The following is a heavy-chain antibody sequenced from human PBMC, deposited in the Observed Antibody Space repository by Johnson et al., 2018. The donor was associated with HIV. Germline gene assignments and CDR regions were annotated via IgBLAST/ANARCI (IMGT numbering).Heavy chain of an antibody. CDR1: GFDFNTHN. D-gene: IGHD2-21*02. CDR2: ISYHGSDT. J-gene: IGHJ3*02. CDR3: ATGVVVTAMNDAFDI. V-gene: IGHV3-30*04. Sequence: QVQLVESGGDVVQPGRSLRLSCAAFGFDFNTHNIHWVRQAPGKGLEWVTLISYHGSDTYYADSVQGRFTISRDNSRNMVYLEMNSLRAEDTAVYYCATGVVVTAMNDAFDIWGQGTMVTVSS.